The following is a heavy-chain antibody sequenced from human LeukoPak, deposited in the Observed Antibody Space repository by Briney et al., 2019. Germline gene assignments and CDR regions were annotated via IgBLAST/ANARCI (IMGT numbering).Heavy chain of an antibody. Sequence: SETLSLTCTVSGGSISSYYWSWIRQPPGKGLEWIGYIYYSGSTNYNPSLKSQVTISVDTSKNQFSLKLSSVTAADTAVYYCAREQTGTTTSFDYWGQGTLVTVSS. D-gene: IGHD1-1*01. J-gene: IGHJ4*02. CDR3: AREQTGTTTSFDY. V-gene: IGHV4-59*01. CDR2: IYYSGST. CDR1: GGSISSYY.